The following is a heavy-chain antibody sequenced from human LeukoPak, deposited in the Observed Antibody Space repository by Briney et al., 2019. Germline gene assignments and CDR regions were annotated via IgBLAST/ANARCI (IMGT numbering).Heavy chain of an antibody. CDR2: ISSTSTYI. D-gene: IGHD5-24*01. Sequence: GGSLRLSCAASGFIFSSYSMNWVRHAPGKGLEWVSSISSTSTYIHYADSLKGRFTISRDNARNSLYLQINSLRVEGTAVYYCARVQRGEMATFDYWGQGTLVTVSS. CDR3: ARVQRGEMATFDY. J-gene: IGHJ4*02. CDR1: GFIFSSYS. V-gene: IGHV3-21*01.